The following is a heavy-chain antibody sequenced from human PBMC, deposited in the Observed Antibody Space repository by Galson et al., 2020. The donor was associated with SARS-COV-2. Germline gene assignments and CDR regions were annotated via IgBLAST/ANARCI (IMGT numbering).Heavy chain of an antibody. D-gene: IGHD4-17*01. V-gene: IGHV2-70*01. CDR1: GFSLSTSAMC. Sequence: SGPTLVKPTQTLTLTCTFSGFSLSTSAMCVIWILQPTGTALEWLALIALDDDKSYSTSLKTSPTIPKNTSKNQVVLTMTNMGPVDTATYYCAGMRVSTLPGYYYYGMDVWGQGTTVTVTS. CDR3: AGMRVSTLPGYYYYGMDV. J-gene: IGHJ6*02. CDR2: IALDDDK.